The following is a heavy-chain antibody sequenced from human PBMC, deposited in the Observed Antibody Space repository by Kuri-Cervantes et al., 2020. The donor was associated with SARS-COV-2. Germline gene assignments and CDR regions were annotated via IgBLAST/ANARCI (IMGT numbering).Heavy chain of an antibody. D-gene: IGHD2-15*01. CDR1: GFIFDDYA. V-gene: IGHV3-43D*04. CDR2: ISWDGGST. Sequence: LSLTCAASGFIFDDYAMHWVRQAPGKGLEWVSLISWDGGSTYYADSVKGRFTISRDNSKNSLYLQMNSLRAEDTALYYCAKGAVAATYSDYYYGMDVWGQGTTVTVSS. J-gene: IGHJ6*02. CDR3: AKGAVAATYSDYYYGMDV.